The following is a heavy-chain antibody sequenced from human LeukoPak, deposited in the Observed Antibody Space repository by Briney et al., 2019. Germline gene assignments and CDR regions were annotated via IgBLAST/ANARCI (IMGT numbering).Heavy chain of an antibody. D-gene: IGHD6-19*01. CDR2: IYYSGST. Sequence: PSETLSLTCTVSGVSVSSGSYYWSWIRQPPGKGLEWIGYIYYSGSTNYNPSLKSRVTISVDTSKNQFSLKLSSVTAADTAVYYCAREDGSGWYGPHWYFDLWGRGTLVTVSS. V-gene: IGHV4-61*01. CDR1: GVSVSSGSYY. J-gene: IGHJ2*01. CDR3: AREDGSGWYGPHWYFDL.